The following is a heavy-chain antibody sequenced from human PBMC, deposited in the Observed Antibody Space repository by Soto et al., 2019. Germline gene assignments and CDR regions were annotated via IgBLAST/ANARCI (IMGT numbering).Heavy chain of an antibody. CDR3: SKEGGAYCSSTSCRPYYFDY. Sequence: PGGSLRLSCAASGFTFSRYAMSWVRQAPGKGLEWVSGFCVTGGSTYYADSVKGRFTISRDNSKNTLSLQMNSLTAEDTAVYYCSKEGGAYCSSTSCRPYYFDYWGQGALVTVSS. V-gene: IGHV3-23*01. CDR2: FCVTGGST. J-gene: IGHJ4*02. CDR1: GFTFSRYA. D-gene: IGHD2-2*01.